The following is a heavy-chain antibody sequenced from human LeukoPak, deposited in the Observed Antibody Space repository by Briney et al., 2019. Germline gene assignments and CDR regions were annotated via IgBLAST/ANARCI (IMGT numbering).Heavy chain of an antibody. CDR2: ISSSSSTI. Sequence: GGSLRLSCAASGFTFSSYSMNWVRQAPGKGLEWVSYISSSSSTIYYADSVKGRFTISRDNAKNSLYLQMNSLRDEDTAVYYCARELSLYDILTGYYTFYMDVWGKGTTVTVSS. J-gene: IGHJ6*03. CDR1: GFTFSSYS. V-gene: IGHV3-48*02. D-gene: IGHD3-9*01. CDR3: ARELSLYDILTGYYTFYMDV.